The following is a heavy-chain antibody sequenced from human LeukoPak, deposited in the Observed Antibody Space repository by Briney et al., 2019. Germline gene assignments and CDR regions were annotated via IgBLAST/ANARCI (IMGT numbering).Heavy chain of an antibody. CDR1: GFSLSTSGVG. Sequence: SGPTLVNPTQTLTLTCTFSGFSLSTSGVGVGWIRQPPGKALEWLALIYWDDDKRYSPSLKSRLTITKDTSKNQVVLTMTNMDPVDTATYYCAHGWRRRRYQLLYRSPPVFDYWGQGTLVTVSS. CDR3: AHGWRRRRYQLLYRSPPVFDY. D-gene: IGHD2-2*02. CDR2: IYWDDDK. V-gene: IGHV2-5*02. J-gene: IGHJ4*02.